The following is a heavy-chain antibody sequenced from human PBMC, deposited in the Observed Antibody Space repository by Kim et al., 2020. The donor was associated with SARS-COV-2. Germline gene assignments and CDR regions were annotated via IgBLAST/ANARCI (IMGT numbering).Heavy chain of an antibody. CDR1: GGSISSYY. V-gene: IGHV4-59*01. CDR3: ARATDTAMV. Sequence: SEILSLTCTVSGGSISSYYWSWIRQPPGKGLEWIGYIYYSGSTNYNPSLKSRVTISVDTSKNQFSLKLSSVTAADTAVYYCARATDTAMVWGQGTMVTVSS. CDR2: IYYSGST. D-gene: IGHD5-18*01. J-gene: IGHJ3*01.